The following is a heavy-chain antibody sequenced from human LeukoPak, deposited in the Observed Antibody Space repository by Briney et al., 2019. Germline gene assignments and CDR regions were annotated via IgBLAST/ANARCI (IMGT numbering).Heavy chain of an antibody. Sequence: GGSLRLSCAGFWFFFSDCAIHWVRQASGKGLEWVGRIDTRDKGSATAYAASVRGRFAISRDDSESTAYLQMTGLKTEDPAVYFCTRDGGSWSHLDYWGQGALVTASS. J-gene: IGHJ4*02. D-gene: IGHD2-15*01. V-gene: IGHV3-73*01. CDR3: TRDGGSWSHLDY. CDR1: WFFFSDCA. CDR2: IDTRDKGSAT.